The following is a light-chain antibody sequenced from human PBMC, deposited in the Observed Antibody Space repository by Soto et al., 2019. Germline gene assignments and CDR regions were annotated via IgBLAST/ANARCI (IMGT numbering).Light chain of an antibody. CDR2: AAS. V-gene: IGKV1-39*01. CDR1: QSISSY. J-gene: IGKJ2*01. CDR3: QQRCSTPRT. Sequence: DIQMTQSPSSLSASVGDRVTLTCRASQSISSYLTWYQQKPGKAPKLLIYAASSLQSGVPSRFSGSGSGTDFTLTISSLQPEDFATYYCQQRCSTPRTFGQGTKLEIK.